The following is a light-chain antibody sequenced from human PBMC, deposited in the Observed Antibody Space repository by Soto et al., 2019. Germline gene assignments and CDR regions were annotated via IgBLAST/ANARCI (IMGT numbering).Light chain of an antibody. Sequence: QSALTQPASVSGSPGQSITISCTGTSSDVGGYNYVSWYQQHPGKAPKLMIYDVSSRPSGVSNRFSGSKSGNTASLTISVLQAEDEADYHCCSYTSSNTVVFGGGTKVTVL. V-gene: IGLV2-14*03. CDR2: DVS. J-gene: IGLJ2*01. CDR1: SSDVGGYNY. CDR3: CSYTSSNTVV.